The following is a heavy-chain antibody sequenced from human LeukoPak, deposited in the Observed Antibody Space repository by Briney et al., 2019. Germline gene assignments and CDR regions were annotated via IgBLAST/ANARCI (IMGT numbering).Heavy chain of an antibody. CDR2: INQGGNVK. CDR3: ARGAYSSGWAYFDH. D-gene: IGHD6-19*01. J-gene: IGHJ4*02. CDR1: KFMFSDYW. V-gene: IGHV3-7*01. Sequence: GGSLRLSCAASKFMFSDYWMVWVRQAPGKGLEWVANINQGGNVKYYMDSVKGRFTISRDNAKTSLYLQMNGLRAEDTAVYYCARGAYSSGWAYFDHWGQGTLVTVSS.